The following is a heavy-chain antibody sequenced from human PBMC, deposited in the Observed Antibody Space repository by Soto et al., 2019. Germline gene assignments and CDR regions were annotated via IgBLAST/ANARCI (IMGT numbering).Heavy chain of an antibody. CDR1: GFTFSSYG. J-gene: IGHJ4*02. CDR3: AKDIPDILTNGFDY. CDR2: ISYVGSNK. V-gene: IGHV3-30*18. D-gene: IGHD3-9*01. Sequence: PGGSLRLSCAASGFTFSSYGMHWVRQAPGKGLEWVAVISYVGSNKYYADSVKGRFTISRDNSKNTLYLQMNSLRAEDTAVYYCAKDIPDILTNGFDYWGQGTLVTVSS.